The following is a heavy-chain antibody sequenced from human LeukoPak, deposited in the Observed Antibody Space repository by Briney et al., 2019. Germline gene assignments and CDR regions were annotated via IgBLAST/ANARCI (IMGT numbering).Heavy chain of an antibody. Sequence: ASVKVSCKASGYTFTSYGISWVRQAPGQGLEWMGWISAYNGNTNYAQKLQGRVTMTTDTSTSTAYMELRSLRSDDTAVYYCARENIGYSSGWYWFDPWGQGTLVTVSS. CDR2: ISAYNGNT. CDR1: GYTFTSYG. J-gene: IGHJ5*02. CDR3: ARENIGYSSGWYWFDP. D-gene: IGHD6-13*01. V-gene: IGHV1-18*01.